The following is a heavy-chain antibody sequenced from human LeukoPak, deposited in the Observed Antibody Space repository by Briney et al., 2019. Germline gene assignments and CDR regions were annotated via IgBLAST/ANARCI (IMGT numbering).Heavy chain of an antibody. V-gene: IGHV3-30*02. Sequence: PGGSLRLSCAASGFTFSSYGMHWVRQAPGKGLEWVAVIWDDGSNKYYADSVKGRFTISRDNSKNTLYLQMNSLRAEDTAVYYCAKDHYYYDSSGYPDYWGQGTLVTVSS. CDR3: AKDHYYYDSSGYPDY. CDR2: IWDDGSNK. D-gene: IGHD3-22*01. CDR1: GFTFSSYG. J-gene: IGHJ4*02.